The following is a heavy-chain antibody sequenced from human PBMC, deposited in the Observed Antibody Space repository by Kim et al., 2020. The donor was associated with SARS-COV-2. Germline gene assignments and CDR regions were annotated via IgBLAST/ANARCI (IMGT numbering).Heavy chain of an antibody. CDR3: ARGSWRRGVISQGYDAFDI. CDR1: GGGLRDFA. Sequence: SVKVSCEASGGGLRDFAISWVRQAPGQGLEWMGRTIPMFGSVRFAQRFKGRVTFSADTSTNTAYMDLSGLRFEDTAVYYCARGSWRRGVISQGYDAFDI. V-gene: IGHV1-69*06. CDR2: TIPMFGSV. J-gene: IGHJ3*02. D-gene: IGHD3-10*01.